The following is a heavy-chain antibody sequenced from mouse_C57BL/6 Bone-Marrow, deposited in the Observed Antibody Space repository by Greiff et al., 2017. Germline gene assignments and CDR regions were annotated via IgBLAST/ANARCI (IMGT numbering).Heavy chain of an antibody. Sequence: QVQLQQPGAELVKPGASVKLSCKASGYTFTSYWMHWVKQRPGQGLEWIGMIHPNSGSTNYNEKFKSKATLTVDKASSTAYRQLSSLPSEDSAVYYCSRGYYSNFHYWGQGTTLTVSS. CDR2: IHPNSGST. D-gene: IGHD2-5*01. CDR3: SRGYYSNFHY. J-gene: IGHJ2*01. V-gene: IGHV1-64*01. CDR1: GYTFTSYW.